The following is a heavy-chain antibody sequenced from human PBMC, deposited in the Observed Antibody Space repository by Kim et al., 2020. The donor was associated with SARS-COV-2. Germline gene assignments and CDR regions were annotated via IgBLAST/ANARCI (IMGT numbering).Heavy chain of an antibody. CDR2: ISSSSSTI. CDR3: ARVVWFGENDGDY. V-gene: IGHV3-48*02. D-gene: IGHD3-10*01. J-gene: IGHJ4*02. Sequence: GGSLRLSCAASGFTFSSYSMNWVRQAPGKGLEWVSYISSSSSTIYYADSVKGRFTISRDNAKNSLYLQMYSLRDEDTAVYYCARVVWFGENDGDYWGQGTLVTVSS. CDR1: GFTFSSYS.